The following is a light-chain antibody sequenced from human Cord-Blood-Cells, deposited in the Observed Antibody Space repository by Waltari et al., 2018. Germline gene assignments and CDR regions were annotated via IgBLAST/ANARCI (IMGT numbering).Light chain of an antibody. Sequence: QTLVPLVVSLWETESPSRTSTQSVLYSSNNKNYLDWYQQKPGQPHKLLIYGASTLESGVPDRFSGSGSGTDFTLTISSLQAEDVAAYYCQQYYSTPWTFGQGTKVEIK. V-gene: IGKV4-1*01. J-gene: IGKJ1*01. CDR3: QQYYSTPWT. CDR2: GAS. CDR1: QSVLYSSNNKNY.